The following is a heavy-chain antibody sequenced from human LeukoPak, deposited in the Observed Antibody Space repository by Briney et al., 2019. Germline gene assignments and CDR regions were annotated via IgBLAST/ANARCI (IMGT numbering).Heavy chain of an antibody. Sequence: SETLSLTCTVSGGSFSSYYWSWIRQPPGKGLEWIGYIYYSGSTNYNPALKSRVTISVDTPKNQFSLKLSSVTAADPAVYYCARDCGGDCYDGRQGFDYWGQGTLVTVSS. J-gene: IGHJ4*02. CDR1: GGSFSSYY. CDR3: ARDCGGDCYDGRQGFDY. CDR2: IYYSGST. D-gene: IGHD2-21*01. V-gene: IGHV4-59*01.